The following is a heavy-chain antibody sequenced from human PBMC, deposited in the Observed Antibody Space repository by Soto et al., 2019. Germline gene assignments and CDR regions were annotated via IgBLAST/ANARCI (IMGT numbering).Heavy chain of an antibody. V-gene: IGHV4-61*08. CDR2: IYYSGST. CDR1: GGSISSGGYS. CDR3: ARSDGRY. Sequence: SETLSLTCAVSGGSISSGGYSWSWMRQPPGKGLEWIGYIYYSGSTNYNPSLKSRVTISVDTSKNQFSLKLSSVTAADTAVYYCARSDGRYWGQGTLVTVSS. J-gene: IGHJ4*02.